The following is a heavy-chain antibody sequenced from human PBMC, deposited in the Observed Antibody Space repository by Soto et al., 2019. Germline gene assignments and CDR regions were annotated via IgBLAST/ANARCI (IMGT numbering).Heavy chain of an antibody. Sequence: LRLSCGASGFTFSNYHMSWIRQAPGKGLEWVSYISSTGRTIYYADSVKGRFTVSRDNAQNSLSLKLNSLRVEDTAVYYCARSYSSGWEFDYWGQGTQVTVSS. CDR3: ARSYSSGWEFDY. CDR2: ISSTGRTI. V-gene: IGHV3-11*01. CDR1: GFTFSNYH. D-gene: IGHD6-19*01. J-gene: IGHJ4*02.